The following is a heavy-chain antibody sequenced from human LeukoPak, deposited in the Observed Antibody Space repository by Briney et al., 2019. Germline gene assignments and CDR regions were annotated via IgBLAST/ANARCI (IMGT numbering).Heavy chain of an antibody. CDR3: ATGRGVYNSLDY. V-gene: IGHV4-59*01. Sequence: PSETLSLTCTVSGGSIGSYYWSWIRQPPGKGLEWIGYIYYSGSTNYNPSLKSRVTISVDTSKNQFSLKLSSVTAADTAVYYCATGRGVYNSLDYWGQGTLVTVSS. D-gene: IGHD5/OR15-5a*01. CDR2: IYYSGST. CDR1: GGSIGSYY. J-gene: IGHJ4*02.